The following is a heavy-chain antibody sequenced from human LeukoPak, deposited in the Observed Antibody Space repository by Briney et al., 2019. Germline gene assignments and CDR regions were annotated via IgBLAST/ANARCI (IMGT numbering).Heavy chain of an antibody. Sequence: GGSQRLSCAASGFTFSSYAMSWVRQAPGKGLEWVSAISGSGGSTYYADSVKGRFTISRDNSKNTLYLQMNSLRAEDTAVYYCAKDRRGWYWEFDYWGQGTLVTVSS. CDR1: GFTFSSYA. D-gene: IGHD6-19*01. CDR2: ISGSGGST. J-gene: IGHJ4*02. CDR3: AKDRRGWYWEFDY. V-gene: IGHV3-23*01.